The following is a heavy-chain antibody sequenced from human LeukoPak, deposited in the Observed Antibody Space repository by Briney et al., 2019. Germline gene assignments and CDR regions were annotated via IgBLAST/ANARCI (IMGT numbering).Heavy chain of an antibody. CDR2: INPNSGGT. CDR3: ARSLRIAARPGPPYYYMDV. CDR1: GYTLTGNY. V-gene: IGHV1-2*02. J-gene: IGHJ6*03. Sequence: SVTVSCKASGYTLTGNYLHWVRQPPAQGLGWMGWINPNSGGTNYAQKFQGRVTMTRDTSISTAYMELSRLRSDDTAVYYCARSLRIAARPGPPYYYMDVWGKGTTVTVSS. D-gene: IGHD6-6*01.